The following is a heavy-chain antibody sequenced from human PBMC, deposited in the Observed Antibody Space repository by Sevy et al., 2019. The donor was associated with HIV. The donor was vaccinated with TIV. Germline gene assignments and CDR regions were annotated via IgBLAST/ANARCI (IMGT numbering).Heavy chain of an antibody. CDR2: LSFACGRI. CDR3: ARERCSKPHDY. J-gene: IGHJ4*02. D-gene: IGHD2-2*01. V-gene: IGHV3-23*01. CDR1: GFTFSKYS. Sequence: GGYLRLSCVASGFTFSKYSMSWVRQTPGKGLEWVSTLSFACGRINYADSVKGRFTMSRDDSRNTFYLQMDSLRAEDTAIYYCARERCSKPHDYWGQGTPVTVSS.